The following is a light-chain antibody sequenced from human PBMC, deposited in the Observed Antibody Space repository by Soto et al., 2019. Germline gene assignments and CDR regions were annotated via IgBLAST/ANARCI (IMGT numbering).Light chain of an antibody. J-gene: IGKJ1*01. V-gene: IGKV1-17*01. Sequence: DIQMTQSPSSLSASVGDRVIITCRASQGIGDDLGWYQQKPGKAPKRLIYAASSLKSGVPSRFSGSGSGTDFTLTIISPQPDDFASYYCLQHNTYPWTFGPGTKVEVK. CDR3: LQHNTYPWT. CDR2: AAS. CDR1: QGIGDD.